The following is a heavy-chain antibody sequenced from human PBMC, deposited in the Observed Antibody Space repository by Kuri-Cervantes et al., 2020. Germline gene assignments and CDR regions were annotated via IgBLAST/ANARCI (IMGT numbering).Heavy chain of an antibody. D-gene: IGHD3-10*01. CDR3: AKVGPMVRGIAFDP. J-gene: IGHJ5*02. CDR1: GFTFDDYA. V-gene: IGHV3-9*01. Sequence: SLKISCAASGFTFDDYAMHWVRQAPGKGLEWVSGISWNSGSIGYADSVKGRFTISRDNAKNSLYLQMNSLRAEDTAVYYCAKVGPMVRGIAFDPWGQGTLVTVSS. CDR2: ISWNSGSI.